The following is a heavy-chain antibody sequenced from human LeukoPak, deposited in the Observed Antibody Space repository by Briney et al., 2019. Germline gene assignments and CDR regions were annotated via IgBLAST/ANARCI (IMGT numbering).Heavy chain of an antibody. V-gene: IGHV3-49*04. Sequence: GGSLRLSCTASGFTFGDYGMSWVRQAPGKGLEWVDFIRSKAYGGTTEYAASVKGRFTISRDDSKSIAYLQMNSLKTEDTAVYYCTSRGDYGDDFFDYWGQGTLVTVSS. J-gene: IGHJ4*02. CDR2: IRSKAYGGTT. D-gene: IGHD4-17*01. CDR1: GFTFGDYG. CDR3: TSRGDYGDDFFDY.